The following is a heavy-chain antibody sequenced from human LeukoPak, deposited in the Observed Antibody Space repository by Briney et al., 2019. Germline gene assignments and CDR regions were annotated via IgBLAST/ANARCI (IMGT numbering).Heavy chain of an antibody. CDR1: GFAFSTFA. V-gene: IGHV3-23*01. CDR2: ISSGT. J-gene: IGHJ5*02. Sequence: PGGSQRLSCAASGFAFSTFAMSWVRQVPGKGPEWVATISSGTYYARPVKGRFTISRDDSKNTLFVQMNSLRVEDTAIYYCARLLFVGPLPVAFDPGGQ. D-gene: IGHD1-14*01. CDR3: ARLLFVGPLPVAFDP.